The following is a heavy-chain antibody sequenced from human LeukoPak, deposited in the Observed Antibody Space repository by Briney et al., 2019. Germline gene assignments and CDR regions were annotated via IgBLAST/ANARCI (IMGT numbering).Heavy chain of an antibody. CDR3: ARAPRSYYDSSGYFSY. CDR1: GFTFDDYA. Sequence: GGSLRLSRAASGFTFDDYAMHWVRQAPGKGLEWVSGISWNSGSIGYADSVKGRFTISRDNSKNTLYLQMNSLRAEDTAVYYCARAPRSYYDSSGYFSYWGQGTLVTVSS. CDR2: ISWNSGSI. D-gene: IGHD3-22*01. J-gene: IGHJ4*02. V-gene: IGHV3-9*01.